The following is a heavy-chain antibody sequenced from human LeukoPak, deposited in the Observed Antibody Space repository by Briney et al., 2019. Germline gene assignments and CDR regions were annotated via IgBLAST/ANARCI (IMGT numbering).Heavy chain of an antibody. CDR1: GFTFSSYA. CDR3: ARDSRPAMATYYFDY. Sequence: GGSLRLSCAASGFTFSSYAMHWVRRAPGKGLEYVSAISSNGGSTYYANSVKGRFTISRDNSKNTLYLQMGSLRAEDMAVYYCARDSRPAMATYYFDYWGQGTLVTVSS. J-gene: IGHJ4*02. D-gene: IGHD5-18*01. CDR2: ISSNGGST. V-gene: IGHV3-64*01.